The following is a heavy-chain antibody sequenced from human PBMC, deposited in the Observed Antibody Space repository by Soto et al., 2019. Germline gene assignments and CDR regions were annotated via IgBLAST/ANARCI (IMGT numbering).Heavy chain of an antibody. D-gene: IGHD2-8*01. CDR1: GYTFINYD. CDR2: MNPDSGNT. V-gene: IGHV1-8*01. J-gene: IGHJ5*02. CDR3: ARRRGSNGWFDL. Sequence: GASVKVSCKASGYTFINYDINWVRQATGQGLEWVGWMNPDSGNTGYAQNFQGRVTMTGNTSISSVYMGLSSLTSEDTAVYYCARRRGSNGWFDLWGQGTLVTVSS.